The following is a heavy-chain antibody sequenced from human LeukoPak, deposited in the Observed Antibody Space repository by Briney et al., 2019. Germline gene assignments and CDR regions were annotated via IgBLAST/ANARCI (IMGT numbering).Heavy chain of an antibody. CDR2: MNPNSGNT. J-gene: IGHJ6*03. CDR1: GYTFTSYD. D-gene: IGHD2-15*01. Sequence: GASVKVSFKASGYTFTSYDINWVRQATGQGLEWMGWMNPNSGNTGYAQKFQGRVTITRNTSISTAYMELSSLRSEDTAVYYCARGAFACSGGSCYSNYYYYMDVWGKGTTVTVSS. V-gene: IGHV1-8*03. CDR3: ARGAFACSGGSCYSNYYYYMDV.